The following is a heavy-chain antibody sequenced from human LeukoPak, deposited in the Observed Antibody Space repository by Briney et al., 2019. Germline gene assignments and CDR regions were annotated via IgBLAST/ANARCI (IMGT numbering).Heavy chain of an antibody. D-gene: IGHD3-10*01. Sequence: HPGGSLRLSCAASGFTFDDYAMHWVRQAPGKGLEWVSGISWNSGSIGYADSVKGRFTISRDNAKNSLYLQMNSLRAEDTALYYCAKVQGIGELYPFDYWGQGTLVTVS. CDR2: ISWNSGSI. CDR1: GFTFDDYA. CDR3: AKVQGIGELYPFDY. V-gene: IGHV3-9*01. J-gene: IGHJ4*02.